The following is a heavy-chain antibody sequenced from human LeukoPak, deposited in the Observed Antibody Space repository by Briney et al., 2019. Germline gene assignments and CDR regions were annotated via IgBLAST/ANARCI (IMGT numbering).Heavy chain of an antibody. CDR1: GDSVSSNSVA. CDR3: ARDKAGEYFQH. Sequence: SQTLSLTCAISGDSVSSNSVAWNWIRQSPSRGLEWLGRTYYRSRWSNDYAVSVKGRITTNPDTSKNQFSLQLNSVTPEDTAVYYCARDKAGEYFQHWGPGTLVTVSS. CDR2: TYYRSRWSN. V-gene: IGHV6-1*01. J-gene: IGHJ1*01.